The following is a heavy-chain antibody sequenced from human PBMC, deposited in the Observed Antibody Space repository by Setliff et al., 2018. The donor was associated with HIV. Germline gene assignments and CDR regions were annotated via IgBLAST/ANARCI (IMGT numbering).Heavy chain of an antibody. CDR1: GYTFTSYG. Sequence: ASVKVSCKASGYTFTSYGMNWVRQAPGQGLEWMGWINTYTGNPTYAQDLTGRFVFSLDTSVSTAYLQISSLKAEDIAVYYCARDLPLPGIAVAASMGRDYYYSMDVWGQGTTVTVSS. V-gene: IGHV7-4-1*02. CDR2: INTYTGNP. J-gene: IGHJ6*02. D-gene: IGHD6-19*01. CDR3: ARDLPLPGIAVAASMGRDYYYSMDV.